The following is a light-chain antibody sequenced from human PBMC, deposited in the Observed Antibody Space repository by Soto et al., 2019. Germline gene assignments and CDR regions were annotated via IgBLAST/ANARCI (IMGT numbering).Light chain of an antibody. J-gene: IGLJ1*01. Sequence: QSALTQPASVSGSPGQSITISCTGTSSDVGGYNYVSWYQQHPGKAPKLMIYEVSNRPSGVSNRFSGSKSGHTASLTISRLHAADEPDYYCSSYTSTRTYVFGTGTKLTVL. V-gene: IGLV2-14*01. CDR3: SSYTSTRTYV. CDR2: EVS. CDR1: SSDVGGYNY.